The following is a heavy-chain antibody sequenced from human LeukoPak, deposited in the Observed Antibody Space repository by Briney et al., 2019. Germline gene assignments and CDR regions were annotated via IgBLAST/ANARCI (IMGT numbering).Heavy chain of an antibody. J-gene: IGHJ6*03. CDR2: IFASGGT. V-gene: IGHV4-4*07. Sequence: SETPSLTCSVSGGSISSFYWSWVRQPAGKGLEWIGRIFASGGTSYNPSLKSRVTISVDKSKNQFSLNVSSVSAADTAVYFCARAWVTGIKNYYYYYMDVWGKGTTVTVSS. CDR3: ARAWVTGIKNYYYYYMDV. D-gene: IGHD2-21*02. CDR1: GGSISSFY.